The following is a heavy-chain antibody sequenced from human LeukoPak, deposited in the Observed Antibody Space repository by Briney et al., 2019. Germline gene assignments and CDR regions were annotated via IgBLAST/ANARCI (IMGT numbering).Heavy chain of an antibody. J-gene: IGHJ5*02. CDR3: ARDYETISSSWPYNWFDP. CDR2: IYSGGST. CDR1: GFTVSSNY. D-gene: IGHD6-13*01. V-gene: IGHV3-66*01. Sequence: GGSLRLSCAASGFTVSSNYMSWVRQAPGKGLEWVSVIYSGGSTYYADSVKGRFTISRDNSKNTLYLQMNSLRAEDTAVYYCARDYETISSSWPYNWFDPWGQGTLVTVSS.